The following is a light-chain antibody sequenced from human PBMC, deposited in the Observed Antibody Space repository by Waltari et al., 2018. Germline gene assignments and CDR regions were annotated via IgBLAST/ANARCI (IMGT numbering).Light chain of an antibody. V-gene: IGLV1-44*01. CDR3: AAWDKSLSGPV. Sequence: QSALTQPPSVSGTPGQRVTISCSTSSSDIGSATVNWYQQLPGTAPNPLIVGNDQRLSGVPARFSGSKSGTSASRAIRGLQSEDEADYYCAAWDKSLSGPVFGGGTKLTVL. CDR2: GND. CDR1: SSDIGSAT. J-gene: IGLJ3*02.